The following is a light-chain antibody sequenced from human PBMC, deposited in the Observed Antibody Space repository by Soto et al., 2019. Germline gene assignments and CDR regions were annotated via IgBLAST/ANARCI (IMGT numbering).Light chain of an antibody. CDR2: GGL. Sequence: EIVLTQSPGTVSLSPGERATLSCRASQSVGSRWLAWYQQKPGQAPRVLIYGGLNRTTVIPDRFSGSGSGTVFTLTISRLEPEDFALYYCQQYYSSRTFGQGTKVEMK. V-gene: IGKV3-20*01. CDR1: QSVGSRW. J-gene: IGKJ1*01. CDR3: QQYYSSRT.